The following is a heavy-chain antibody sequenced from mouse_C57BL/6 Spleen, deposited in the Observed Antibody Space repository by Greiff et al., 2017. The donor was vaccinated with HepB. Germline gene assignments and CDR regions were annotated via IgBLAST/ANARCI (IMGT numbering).Heavy chain of an antibody. CDR3: TRQGGYWYFDV. V-gene: IGHV6-6*01. Sequence: EVQLQESGGGLVQPGGSMKLSCAASGFTFSDAWMDWVRQSPEKGLEWVAEIRNKANNHATYYAESVKGRFTISRDDSKSSVYLQMNSLRAEDTGIYYCTRQGGYWYFDVWGTGTTVTVSS. CDR2: IRNKANNHAT. J-gene: IGHJ1*03. CDR1: GFTFSDAW. D-gene: IGHD1-1*02.